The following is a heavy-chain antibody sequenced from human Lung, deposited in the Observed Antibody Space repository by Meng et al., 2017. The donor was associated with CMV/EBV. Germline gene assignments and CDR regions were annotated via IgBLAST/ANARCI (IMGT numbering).Heavy chain of an antibody. J-gene: IGHJ6*02. D-gene: IGHD3-3*01. CDR3: ARERQGFGYYYGMDV. CDR2: IIPVFGTP. V-gene: IGHV1-69*13. Sequence: SXXVSRKVYGGTFSSNPISWVRQAPGQGLEWMGGIIPVFGTPNYGQKFQSRVTITSDESTSTAYMELSSLRSNDTAIYYCARERQGFGYYYGMDVWVQGTXVTVSS. CDR1: GGTFSSNP.